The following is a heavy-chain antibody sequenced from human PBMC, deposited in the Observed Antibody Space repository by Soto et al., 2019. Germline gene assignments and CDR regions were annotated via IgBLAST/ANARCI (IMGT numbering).Heavy chain of an antibody. CDR1: GYTFSSFD. CDR2: MNPNSGNT. J-gene: IGHJ3*01. D-gene: IGHD2-21*02. V-gene: IGHV1-8*02. Sequence: ASVKVSFKACGYTFSSFDINWVRQAPGQGLEWMGRMNPNSGNTGYTQKFQGRVSMTRNFSISTAYMELSSLKSEDTAVYYCTRALRGDYGWIDLWGQGTMVTVSS. CDR3: TRALRGDYGWIDL.